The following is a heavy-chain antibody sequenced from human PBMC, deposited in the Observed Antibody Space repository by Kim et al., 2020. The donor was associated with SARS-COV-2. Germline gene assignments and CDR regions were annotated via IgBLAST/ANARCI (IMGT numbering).Heavy chain of an antibody. CDR3: ARGDRYYHQQYDMEI. Sequence: ASVKVSCKSSGYTFTSYGMNWVRQAPGQGLEWIGWISADSGDTKYAQKLQDRVTMTTDTSTRTVYMELRNLKSNDTAVYYCARGDRYYHQQYDMEIWGQGTTVIVSS. CDR2: ISADSGDT. CDR1: GYTFTSYG. V-gene: IGHV1-18*01. D-gene: IGHD3-3*02. J-gene: IGHJ6*02.